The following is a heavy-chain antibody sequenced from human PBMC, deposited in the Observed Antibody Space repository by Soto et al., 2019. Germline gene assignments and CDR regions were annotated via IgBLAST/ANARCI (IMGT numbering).Heavy chain of an antibody. CDR1: GFRFSEHA. V-gene: IGHV3-49*04. D-gene: IGHD2-2*03. J-gene: IGHJ5*02. Sequence: DVQLVESGGGLVAPGRSLRLSCNCSGFRFSEHAMTWVRQAPGKGLEWVGFIRNTPYGGTTDYAASVRGRFTISRDDSASIAYLQMNSLKTEDSGLYCCSRGSFGYYGPWGPGTLVTVSA. CDR2: IRNTPYGGTT. CDR3: SRGSFGYYGP.